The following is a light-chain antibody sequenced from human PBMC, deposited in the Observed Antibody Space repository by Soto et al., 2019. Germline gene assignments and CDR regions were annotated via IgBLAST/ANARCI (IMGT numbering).Light chain of an antibody. Sequence: QSVLTQPPSVSAAPGQKVTISCSGRSSNIGKNYVSWYQQLPGTAPKLLIYANNRRPSGIPDRFSGSKSGTSATLGITGLQTGDEADYYCGTWDSSLSAVFGGGTKLTVL. CDR2: ANN. CDR3: GTWDSSLSAV. CDR1: SSNIGKNY. J-gene: IGLJ2*01. V-gene: IGLV1-51*01.